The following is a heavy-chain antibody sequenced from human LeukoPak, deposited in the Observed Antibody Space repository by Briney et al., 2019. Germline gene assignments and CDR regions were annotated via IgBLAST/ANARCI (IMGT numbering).Heavy chain of an antibody. D-gene: IGHD5-18*01. CDR1: GYTFTGYY. J-gene: IGHJ4*02. Sequence: VASVKVSCKASGYTFTGYYMHWVRQAPGQGLEWMGRINPNSGGTNYAQKFQGRVTMTRDTSISTAYMELSRLRSDDTAVYYCARPSHRGYGPLGYWGQGTLVTVSS. V-gene: IGHV1-2*06. CDR3: ARPSHRGYGPLGY. CDR2: INPNSGGT.